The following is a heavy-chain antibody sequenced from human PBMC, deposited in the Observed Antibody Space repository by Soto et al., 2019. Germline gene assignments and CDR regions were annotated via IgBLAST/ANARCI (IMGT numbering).Heavy chain of an antibody. CDR2: IYYSGST. CDR1: GGSISSGDYY. D-gene: IGHD1-20*01. Sequence: QVQLQESGPGLVKPSQTLSLTCTVSGGSISSGDYYWSWIRQHPGRGLEWIGYIYYSGSTYYNPSLKSRVTISVDTSKNQFSLKLSSVTAADTAVYYCARGHDPIVNYYFDYWGQGTLVTVSS. J-gene: IGHJ4*02. V-gene: IGHV4-31*03. CDR3: ARGHDPIVNYYFDY.